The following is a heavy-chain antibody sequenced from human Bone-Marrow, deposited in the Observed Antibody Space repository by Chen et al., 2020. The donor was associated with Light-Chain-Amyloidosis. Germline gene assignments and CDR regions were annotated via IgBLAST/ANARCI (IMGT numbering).Heavy chain of an antibody. CDR1: GYTFPNYW. CDR2: IYPDDSDA. D-gene: IGHD5-12*01. J-gene: IGHJ4*02. V-gene: IGHV5-51*01. CDR3: ARRRDGYNFDY. Sequence: EVQLEQSGPEVKKPGESLKISCKGSGYTFPNYWIGWVRQMPGKGLEWMGVIYPDDSDARYSPSFEGQVTISAGKSITTAYLQCRSLKASDTAMYYCARRRDGYNFDYWGQGTLVTVSS.